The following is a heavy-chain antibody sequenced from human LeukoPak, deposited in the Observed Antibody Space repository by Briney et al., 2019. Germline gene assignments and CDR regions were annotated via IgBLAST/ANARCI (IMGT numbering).Heavy chain of an antibody. V-gene: IGHV3-23*01. CDR1: GFTFSSYA. J-gene: IGHJ6*02. CDR2: ISSSGGST. CDR3: AKDRSTVTLPYLLNYYGMDV. D-gene: IGHD4-11*01. Sequence: PGGSLRLSCAASGFTFSSYAMSWVRQAPGKGLEWVSAISSSGGSTYYADSVKGRFTISRDNSKNTLYLQMNSLRAEDTAVYYCAKDRSTVTLPYLLNYYGMDVWGQGTTVTVSS.